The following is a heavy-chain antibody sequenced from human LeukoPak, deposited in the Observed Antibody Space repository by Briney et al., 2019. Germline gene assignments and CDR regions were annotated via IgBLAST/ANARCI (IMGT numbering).Heavy chain of an antibody. J-gene: IGHJ4*02. Sequence: ASVNVSCKASGYTFTSYGINWVRQAPGQGLEWMGWISADNGFTASAQNLQGRVTMTTDTSTSTAYMELRSLRSDDTAVYYCARTEGITMIVVDFDYWGQGTLVTVSS. CDR3: ARTEGITMIVVDFDY. CDR2: ISADNGFT. V-gene: IGHV1-18*01. D-gene: IGHD3-22*01. CDR1: GYTFTSYG.